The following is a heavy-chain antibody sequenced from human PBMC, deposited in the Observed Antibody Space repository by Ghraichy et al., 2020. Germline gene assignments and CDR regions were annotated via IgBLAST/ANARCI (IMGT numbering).Heavy chain of an antibody. Sequence: SQTLSLTCTVSGGSVSSGSYYWSWIRQPPGKGLEWIGYIYYSGSTNYNPSLKSRVTISVDTSKNQFSLKLSSVTAADTAVYYCARSAIVVVPAAHPGPFDYWGQGTLVTVSS. CDR3: ARSAIVVVPAAHPGPFDY. V-gene: IGHV4-61*01. CDR1: GGSVSSGSYY. D-gene: IGHD2-2*01. J-gene: IGHJ4*02. CDR2: IYYSGST.